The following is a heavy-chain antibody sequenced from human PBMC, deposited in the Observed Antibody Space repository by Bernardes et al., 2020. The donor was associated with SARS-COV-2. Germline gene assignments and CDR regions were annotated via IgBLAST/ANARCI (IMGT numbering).Heavy chain of an antibody. D-gene: IGHD6-13*01. Sequence: ASVKVSCKASGYTFTGYYMHWVRQAPGQGLEWMGWINPNSGGTNYAQKFQGWVTMTRDTSISTAYMELSRLRSDDTAVYYCARRMIAAAGTRYYYYGMDVWGQGTTVTVSS. CDR2: INPNSGGT. J-gene: IGHJ6*02. CDR1: GYTFTGYY. V-gene: IGHV1-2*04. CDR3: ARRMIAAAGTRYYYYGMDV.